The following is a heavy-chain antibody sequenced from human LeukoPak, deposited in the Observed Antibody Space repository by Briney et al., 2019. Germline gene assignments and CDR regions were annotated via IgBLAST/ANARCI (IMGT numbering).Heavy chain of an antibody. CDR1: GGSISSGDYY. J-gene: IGHJ6*03. V-gene: IGHV4-30-4*08. CDR2: IYYSGST. D-gene: IGHD6-6*01. Sequence: PSETPSLTCTVSGGSISSGDYYWSWIRQPPGKGLEWIGYIYYSGSTYYNPSLKSRVTISVDTSKNQFSLKLSSVTAADTAVYYCARVLSSSSSPYYYYYYMDVWGKGTTVTVSS. CDR3: ARVLSSSSSPYYYYYYMDV.